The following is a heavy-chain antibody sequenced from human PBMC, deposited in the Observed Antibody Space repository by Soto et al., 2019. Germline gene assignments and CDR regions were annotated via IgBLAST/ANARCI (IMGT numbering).Heavy chain of an antibody. CDR2: ISAYNGNT. V-gene: IGHV1-18*01. CDR3: ARDSPQKWWSKNYYYYGMDV. CDR1: GYSFTSYV. Sequence: ASVKVSCKTSGYSFTSYVLSWVRQAPGQRLEWMGWISAYNGNTNSAQKLQGRVTMTTDTSTNTAYMELRSLRSDDTAVYYCARDSPQKWWSKNYYYYGMDVWGQGTTVTVSS. D-gene: IGHD2-15*01. J-gene: IGHJ6*02.